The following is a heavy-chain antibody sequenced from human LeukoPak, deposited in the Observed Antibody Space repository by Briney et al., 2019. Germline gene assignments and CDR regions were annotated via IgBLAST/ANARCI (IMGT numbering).Heavy chain of an antibody. Sequence: GGSLRLSCAASGFTFSDHHMDWVRQAPGKGLEWIGRSKNKDYAYSTVYAASVKGRFTISRDDSKNTLYLQMNSLKTEDTAVYYCTTVFRSFAPSDYWGQGTLVTVSS. D-gene: IGHD3-16*01. V-gene: IGHV3-72*01. J-gene: IGHJ4*02. CDR2: SKNKDYAYST. CDR1: GFTFSDHH. CDR3: TTVFRSFAPSDY.